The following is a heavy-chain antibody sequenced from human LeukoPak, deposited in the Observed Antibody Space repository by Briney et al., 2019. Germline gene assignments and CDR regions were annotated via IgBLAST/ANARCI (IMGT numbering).Heavy chain of an antibody. J-gene: IGHJ3*01. Sequence: GGSLRLSCAASGFTFSSYSMNWVRQAPGKGLEWVSSISSSSSYIYYADSVKGRFTISRDNAKNPLYLQMNSLRAEDTAVYYCARDLDDSGAFDVWGQGTMVTVSS. CDR1: GFTFSSYS. CDR2: ISSSSSYI. CDR3: ARDLDDSGAFDV. D-gene: IGHD3-3*01. V-gene: IGHV3-21*01.